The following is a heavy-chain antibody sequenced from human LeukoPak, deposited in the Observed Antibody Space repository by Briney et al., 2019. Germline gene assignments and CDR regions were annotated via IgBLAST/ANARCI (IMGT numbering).Heavy chain of an antibody. V-gene: IGHV1-3*02. J-gene: IGHJ4*02. CDR1: GYTFTSCA. Sequence: ASVKVSCKASGYTFTSCAMHWVRQAPGQRLEWMGWSNAGNGNTKYSQEFQGRVTITRDTSASTAYMELSSLRSEDMAVYYCARGSGYDFGVIDYWGQGTLVTVSS. CDR3: ARGSGYDFGVIDY. CDR2: SNAGNGNT. D-gene: IGHD5-12*01.